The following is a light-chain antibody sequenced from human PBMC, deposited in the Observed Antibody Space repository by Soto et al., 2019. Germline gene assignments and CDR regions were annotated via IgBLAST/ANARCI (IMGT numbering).Light chain of an antibody. Sequence: GDLVTITCRARQSISSWLAWYQQKPGKAPKLLIYDASSLESGVPSRFSGSGSGTEFTLTISSLQPDDFAVYYCQQRSNWPQTFGQGTKVDIK. CDR2: DAS. V-gene: IGKV1-5*01. CDR3: QQRSNWPQT. J-gene: IGKJ1*01. CDR1: QSISSW.